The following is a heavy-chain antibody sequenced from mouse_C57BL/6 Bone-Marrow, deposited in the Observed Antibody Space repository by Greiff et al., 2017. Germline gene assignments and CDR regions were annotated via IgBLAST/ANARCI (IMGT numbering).Heavy chain of an antibody. CDR1: GYTFTSYW. J-gene: IGHJ4*01. CDR2: IDPSDSYT. Sequence: QVQLQQPGAELVKPGASVKLSCKASGYTFTSYWMQWVKQRPGQGLEWIGEIDPSDSYTNYNQKFKGKATLTVDTSSSTAYMQLSSLTSEDSAVYYCARLDSNFAKDYWGQGTSVTVSS. D-gene: IGHD2-5*01. V-gene: IGHV1-50*01. CDR3: ARLDSNFAKDY.